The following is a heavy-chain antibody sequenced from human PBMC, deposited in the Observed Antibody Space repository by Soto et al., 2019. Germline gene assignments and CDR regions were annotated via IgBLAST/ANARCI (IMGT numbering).Heavy chain of an antibody. CDR1: GFIFSSYA. V-gene: IGHV3-23*01. Sequence: GSLRLACSASGFIFSSYAMSWVRQAAGKGLEWVSAISGSGGSTYYADSVKGRFAISRDNSKNTLYLQMNSLRAEDTAVYYCAKPSGSGSSGGSGYGMDVWGQGTKVTVYS. CDR2: ISGSGGST. CDR3: AKPSGSGSSGGSGYGMDV. J-gene: IGHJ6*02. D-gene: IGHD3-22*01.